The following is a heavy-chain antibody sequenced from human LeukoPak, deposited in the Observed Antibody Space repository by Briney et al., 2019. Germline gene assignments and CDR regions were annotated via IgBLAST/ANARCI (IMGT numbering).Heavy chain of an antibody. CDR2: ISAYNGNT. Sequence: GASVKVSCKASGYTFTSYGISWVRQAPGQGLEWMGWISAYNGNTNYAQKLQGRVTMTTDTSTSTAYMELSSLRSEDTAVYYCARAEKSVVVTANWFDPWGQGTLVTVSS. CDR1: GYTFTSYG. CDR3: ARAEKSVVVTANWFDP. D-gene: IGHD2-21*02. J-gene: IGHJ5*02. V-gene: IGHV1-18*01.